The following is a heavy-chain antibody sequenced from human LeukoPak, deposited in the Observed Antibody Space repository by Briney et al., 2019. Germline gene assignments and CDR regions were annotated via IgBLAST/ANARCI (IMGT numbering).Heavy chain of an antibody. CDR2: IIPILGIA. V-gene: IGHV1-69*04. CDR3: ARALSSSPIYYYYGMDV. J-gene: IGHJ6*02. CDR1: GGTFSSYA. Sequence: GSSVKVSCKASGGTFSSYAISWVRQAPGQGLEWMGRIIPILGIANYAQKFQGRVTITADKSTSTAYMELSGLRSEDTAVYYCARALSSSPIYYYYGMDVWGQGTTVTVSS. D-gene: IGHD6-13*01.